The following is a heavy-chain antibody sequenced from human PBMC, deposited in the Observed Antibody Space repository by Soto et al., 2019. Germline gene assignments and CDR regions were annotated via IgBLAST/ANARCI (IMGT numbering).Heavy chain of an antibody. V-gene: IGHV3-49*03. Sequence: GGSLRLSCTGSGFTFGDYAMSWSRQAPGQGLEWVGVIRSKAYGETTDYAASVKGRFTIFRDDSKSIDYLQMSSLQTEDTGVYYCTKYTYTSRYSYFGMDVWGQGTTVTVCS. J-gene: IGHJ6*02. CDR3: TKYTYTSRYSYFGMDV. D-gene: IGHD2-15*01. CDR2: IRSKAYGETT. CDR1: GFTFGDYA.